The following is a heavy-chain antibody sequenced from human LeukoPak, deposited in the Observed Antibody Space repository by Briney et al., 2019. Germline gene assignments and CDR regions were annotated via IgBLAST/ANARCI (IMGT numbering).Heavy chain of an antibody. D-gene: IGHD2-2*01. CDR3: AKGCSTSCYRDDY. J-gene: IGHJ4*02. V-gene: IGHV3-23*01. CDR1: GFTFSSYA. CDR2: ISGSGGST. Sequence: GGSLRLSCAASGFTFSSYAMSWVRQAPGKGLEWVSAISGSGGSTYYADSVKGRFTISRDDSKNTLYLQMNSLRAEDTAVYYRAKGCSTSCYRDDYWGQGTLVTVSS.